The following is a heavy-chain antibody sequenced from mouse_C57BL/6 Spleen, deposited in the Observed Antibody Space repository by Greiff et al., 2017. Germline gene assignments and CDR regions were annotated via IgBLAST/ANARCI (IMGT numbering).Heavy chain of an antibody. CDR2: IHPNSGST. D-gene: IGHD1-1*01. CDR3: ARSLYYYGRSFAY. J-gene: IGHJ3*01. CDR1: GYTFTSYW. Sequence: QVQLQQPGAELVKPGASVKLSCKASGYTFTSYWMHWVKQRPGQGLEWIGMIHPNSGSTNYNEKFKSKATLTVDKSSSTAYMQLSSLTSEDSAVYYCARSLYYYGRSFAYWGQGTLVTGSA. V-gene: IGHV1-64*01.